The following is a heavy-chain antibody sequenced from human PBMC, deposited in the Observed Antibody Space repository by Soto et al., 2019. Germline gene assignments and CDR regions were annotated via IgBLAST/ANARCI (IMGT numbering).Heavy chain of an antibody. CDR2: IYYSGST. CDR3: ARDPLLKPYCSSTSCYGDYYYGMDV. CDR1: GGSISSGGYY. D-gene: IGHD2-2*01. Sequence: SETLSLTCTVSGGSISSGGYYWSWIRQNPGKGLEWIGYIYYSGSTYYNPSLKSRVTISVDTSKNQFSLKLSSVTAADTAVYYCARDPLLKPYCSSTSCYGDYYYGMDVWGQGTTVTVSS. V-gene: IGHV4-31*03. J-gene: IGHJ6*02.